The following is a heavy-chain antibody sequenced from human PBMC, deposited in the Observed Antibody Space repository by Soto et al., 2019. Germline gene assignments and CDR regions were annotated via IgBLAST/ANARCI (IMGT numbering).Heavy chain of an antibody. CDR2: IIPIFGTA. D-gene: IGHD1-26*01. Sequence: QVQLVQSGAEVKKPGSSVKVSCNASGGTFSSYAISWVRQAPGQGLEWMGGIIPIFGTANYAQKFQGRVTITADESTSTAYMELSSLRSADPAVYYCARYSGSYLNPDYWGQGTLVTVSS. CDR1: GGTFSSYA. J-gene: IGHJ4*02. CDR3: ARYSGSYLNPDY. V-gene: IGHV1-69*01.